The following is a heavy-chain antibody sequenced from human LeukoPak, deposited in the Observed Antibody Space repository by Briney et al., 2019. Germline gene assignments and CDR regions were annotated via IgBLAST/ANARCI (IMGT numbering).Heavy chain of an antibody. CDR1: GYTFTAYF. CDR2: INPNSGGT. J-gene: IGHJ4*02. V-gene: IGHV1-2*06. D-gene: IGHD6-13*01. Sequence: GASVKVSCKASGYTFTAYFMHWVRQAPGQGLEWMGRINPNSGGTNYAQKFQGRVTMTRDTSISTAYMELSRLRSDDTAVYYCATTANIAAAGPSGYWGQGTLVTVSS. CDR3: ATTANIAAAGPSGY.